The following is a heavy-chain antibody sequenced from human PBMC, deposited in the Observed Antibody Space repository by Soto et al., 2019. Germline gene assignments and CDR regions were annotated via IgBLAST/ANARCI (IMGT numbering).Heavy chain of an antibody. V-gene: IGHV4-31*03. D-gene: IGHD6-13*01. CDR2: IYYSGST. CDR3: ARRGPKQQLGDYFDY. CDR1: GGSISSGGYY. J-gene: IGHJ4*02. Sequence: QVQLQESGPGLVKPSQTLSLTCTVSGGSISSGGYYWSWIRQHPGKGLEWIGYIYYSGSTYYNPSLRGRVTISVDPSKNQFSLKLSSVTAADTAVYYCARRGPKQQLGDYFDYWGQGTLVTVSS.